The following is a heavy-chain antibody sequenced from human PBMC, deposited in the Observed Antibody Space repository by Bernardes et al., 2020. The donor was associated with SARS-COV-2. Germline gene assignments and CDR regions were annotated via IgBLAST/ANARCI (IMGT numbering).Heavy chain of an antibody. CDR3: ARSSGDLIYYFDY. Sequence: GGSLRLSRAASGFTVSSNYMSWVRQAPGKGLEWVSVIYSGGSTYYADSVKGRFTISRDNSKNTLYLQMNSLRAEDTAVYYCARSSGDLIYYFDYWGQGTLVTVSS. CDR2: IYSGGST. CDR1: GFTVSSNY. V-gene: IGHV3-66*01. J-gene: IGHJ4*02. D-gene: IGHD4-17*01.